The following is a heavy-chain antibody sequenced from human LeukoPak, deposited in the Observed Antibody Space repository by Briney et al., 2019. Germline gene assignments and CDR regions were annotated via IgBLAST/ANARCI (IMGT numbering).Heavy chain of an antibody. CDR1: GFTFSSYG. D-gene: IGHD3-9*01. V-gene: IGHV3-30*18. Sequence: GGSLRLSCAASGFTFSSYGMHWVRQAPGKGLEWVAVISYDGGNKYYADSVKGRFTISRDNSKNTLYLQMNSLRAEDTAVYYCAKDHLRYFDSNLFDYWGQGTLVTVSS. J-gene: IGHJ4*02. CDR2: ISYDGGNK. CDR3: AKDHLRYFDSNLFDY.